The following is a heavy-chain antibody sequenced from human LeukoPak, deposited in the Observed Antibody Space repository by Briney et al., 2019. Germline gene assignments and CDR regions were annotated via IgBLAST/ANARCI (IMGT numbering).Heavy chain of an antibody. V-gene: IGHV4-59*01. CDR1: GGSIRSYY. J-gene: IGHJ4*02. CDR2: IYYSGST. CDR3: ARGGGSTDYYDSSGYF. D-gene: IGHD3-22*01. Sequence: SETLSLTCTVSGGSIRSYYWSWIRQPPGKGLEWIGYIYYSGSTNYNPSLKSRVTISVATSKNQFSLKLSSVTAADTAVYYCARGGGSTDYYDSSGYFWGQGTLVTVSS.